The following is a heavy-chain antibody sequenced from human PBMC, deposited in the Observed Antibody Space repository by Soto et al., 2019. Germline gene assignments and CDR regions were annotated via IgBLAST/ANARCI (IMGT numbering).Heavy chain of an antibody. Sequence: PSETLSLTCTVSGGSISSTPSYWAWIRQPPGKGLEWVGSTYFGGSTYYNPSLKSRVSISVDTSKNQISLKVSPATATDTAVYFCARPRHHTAMVFDYWGQGTLVTVYS. CDR3: ARPRHHTAMVFDY. CDR1: GGSISSTPSY. V-gene: IGHV4-39*01. CDR2: TYFGGST. D-gene: IGHD5-18*01. J-gene: IGHJ4*01.